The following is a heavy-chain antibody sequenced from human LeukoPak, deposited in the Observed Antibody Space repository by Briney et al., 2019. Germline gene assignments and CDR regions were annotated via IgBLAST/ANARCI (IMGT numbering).Heavy chain of an antibody. V-gene: IGHV4-34*01. J-gene: IGHJ1*01. Sequence: SETLSLTCTVSGASVSSYYWSWIRQPPGKGLEWIGEINHSGSTNYNPSLKSRVTISVDTSKNQFSLKLSSVTAADTAVYYCARGVDYYDSSGSPTLPAEYFQHWGQGTLVTVSS. CDR1: GASVSSYY. CDR3: ARGVDYYDSSGSPTLPAEYFQH. D-gene: IGHD3-22*01. CDR2: INHSGST.